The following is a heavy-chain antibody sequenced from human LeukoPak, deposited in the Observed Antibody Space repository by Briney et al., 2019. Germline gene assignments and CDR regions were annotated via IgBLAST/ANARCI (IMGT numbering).Heavy chain of an antibody. Sequence: SQTLSLTCAISGDSFSTNNVAWNWIRQSPSRGLEWLVRTYYRSKWYNDYAVSVKSRITINPDTSKNQFSLQLNSVTPDDTAIYYCAREDLGAAYFDFWGQGTLVTVSS. J-gene: IGHJ4*02. CDR1: GDSFSTNNVA. V-gene: IGHV6-1*01. CDR3: AREDLGAAYFDF. CDR2: TYYRSKWYN. D-gene: IGHD3-16*01.